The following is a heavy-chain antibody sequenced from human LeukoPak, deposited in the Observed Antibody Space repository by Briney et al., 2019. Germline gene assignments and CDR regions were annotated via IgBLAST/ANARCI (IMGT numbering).Heavy chain of an antibody. V-gene: IGHV4-34*01. Sequence: PSETLSLTCAVYGGSFSGYYWSWIRQPPGKGLEWIGEINHSGSTNYNPSLKSRVTISVDTSKNQFSLKLSSVTAADTAVYYCARQGVKAGPHLTSFDYWGQGTLVTVSS. CDR1: GGSFSGYY. CDR2: INHSGST. D-gene: IGHD6-13*01. CDR3: ARQGVKAGPHLTSFDY. J-gene: IGHJ4*02.